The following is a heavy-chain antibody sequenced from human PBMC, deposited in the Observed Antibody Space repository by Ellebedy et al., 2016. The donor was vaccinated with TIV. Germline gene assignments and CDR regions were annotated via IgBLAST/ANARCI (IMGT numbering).Heavy chain of an antibody. D-gene: IGHD3-3*01. CDR1: GCTVSSEW. CDR2: IKGDASDK. V-gene: IGHV3-7*01. Sequence: GESLKISCAASGCTVSSEWMSWVRQAPGKGLEWVASIKGDASDKRYLDSVKGRFTISRDNAKNSLFLQMNTLRAEDTAVYHCARLRGGVTDFDYWGQGTLVTVSS. J-gene: IGHJ4*02. CDR3: ARLRGGVTDFDY.